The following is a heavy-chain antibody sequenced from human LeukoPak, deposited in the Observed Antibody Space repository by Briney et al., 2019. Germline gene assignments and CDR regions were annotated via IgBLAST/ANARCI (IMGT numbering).Heavy chain of an antibody. CDR3: ARLRRRDDAFDI. CDR1: GGSISSSSYY. V-gene: IGHV4-39*01. J-gene: IGHJ3*02. Sequence: PSETLSLTCTVSGGSISSSSYYWGWIRQPPGKGLEWIGTIYYSGSTYYNPSLKIRVTISVDTSKNQFSLKLSSVTAADTAVYYCARLRRRDDAFDIWGQGTMVTVSS. CDR2: IYYSGST.